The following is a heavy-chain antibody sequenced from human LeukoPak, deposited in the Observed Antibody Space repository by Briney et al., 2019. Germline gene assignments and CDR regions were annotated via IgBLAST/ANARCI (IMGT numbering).Heavy chain of an antibody. D-gene: IGHD1-26*01. J-gene: IGHJ4*02. CDR3: AGMKVGATRTGNGYYFDY. CDR1: GGSISSSNW. V-gene: IGHV4-4*02. Sequence: PSETLSLTCAVSGGSISSSNWWSWVRQPPGKELEWIGEIYHSGSTNYNPSLKSRVTISVDKSKNQFSLKLSSVTAADTAVYYCAGMKVGATRTGNGYYFDYWGQGTLVTVSS. CDR2: IYHSGST.